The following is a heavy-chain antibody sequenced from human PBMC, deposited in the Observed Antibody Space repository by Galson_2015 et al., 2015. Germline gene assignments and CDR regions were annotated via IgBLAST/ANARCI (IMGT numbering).Heavy chain of an antibody. V-gene: IGHV1-46*01. CDR2: INPSGGGT. D-gene: IGHD2/OR15-2a*01. CDR3: ARGPLEYCLDY. Sequence: SVKVSCKASGYTFTNYYMHWVRQAPGQGLEWMGIINPSGGGTSDAQKFQGRVTMTRETSTSTVYMELSSLRYEDTAVYYCARGPLEYCLDYWGQGTLVTVSS. J-gene: IGHJ4*02. CDR1: GYTFTNYY.